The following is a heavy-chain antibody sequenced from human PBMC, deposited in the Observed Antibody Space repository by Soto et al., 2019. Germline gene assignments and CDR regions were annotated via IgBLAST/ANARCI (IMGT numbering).Heavy chain of an antibody. V-gene: IGHV4-39*01. CDR3: ATVVPAAMSWRAYYYYGMDV. Sequence: QLQLQESGPGLVKPSETLSLTCTVSGGSISSSSYYWGWIRQPPGKGLEWIGSIYYSGSTYYNPSLRSRVTISVDPSKNQFSLKLSSVTAADTAVYYCATVVPAAMSWRAYYYYGMDVWGQGTTVTVSS. D-gene: IGHD2-2*01. J-gene: IGHJ6*02. CDR2: IYYSGST. CDR1: GGSISSSSYY.